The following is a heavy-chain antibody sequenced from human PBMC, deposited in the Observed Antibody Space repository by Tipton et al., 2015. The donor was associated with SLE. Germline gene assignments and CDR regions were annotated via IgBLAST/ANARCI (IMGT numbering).Heavy chain of an antibody. J-gene: IGHJ6*02. CDR3: ASQQSYYYAMDV. D-gene: IGHD6-13*01. V-gene: IGHV3-30*04. CDR2: ISYDGSNK. CDR1: GFTFSSYA. Sequence: RSLRLSCAASGFTFSSYAMHWVRQAPGKGLEWVAVISYDGSNKYYADSVKGRFTISRDNSKNTLYLQMNSLRAEDTALYYCASQQSYYYAMDVWGQGTTVTVSS.